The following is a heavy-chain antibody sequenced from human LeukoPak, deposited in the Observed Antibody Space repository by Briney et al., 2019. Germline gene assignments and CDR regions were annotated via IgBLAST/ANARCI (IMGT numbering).Heavy chain of an antibody. CDR2: ISGSGGST. J-gene: IGHJ5*02. Sequence: GGSLRLSCAASGFTFSSYAMSWVRQAPGKGLEWVSAISGSGGSTYYADSVKGRFTISRDNSKNTLYLQMNSLRAEDTAVYYCAKDTRYSGSPLSWFDPWGQGTLVTVSS. D-gene: IGHD1-26*01. CDR3: AKDTRYSGSPLSWFDP. V-gene: IGHV3-23*01. CDR1: GFTFSSYA.